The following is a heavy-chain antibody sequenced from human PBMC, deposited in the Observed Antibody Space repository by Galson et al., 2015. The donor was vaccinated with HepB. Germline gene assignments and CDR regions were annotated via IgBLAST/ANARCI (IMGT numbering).Heavy chain of an antibody. Sequence: SLRLSCAASGFNVSTNYMSWVRQAPGKGLEWVSVIYSGGSTYYEASVKGRFTIPRDDSRNTLDLQMNTLRADDTAVYYCARIEVLRLLGWLPTHSYYFHYWGQGALVTVSS. J-gene: IGHJ4*02. CDR3: ARIEVLRLLGWLPTHSYYFHY. V-gene: IGHV3-53*01. D-gene: IGHD3-9*01. CDR1: GFNVSTNY. CDR2: IYSGGST.